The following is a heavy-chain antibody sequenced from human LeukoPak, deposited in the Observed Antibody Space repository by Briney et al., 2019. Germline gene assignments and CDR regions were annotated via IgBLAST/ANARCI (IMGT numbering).Heavy chain of an antibody. Sequence: ASVKVCCKASGYTFTGYYLHWLRQAPGQGLELMGWNNPNIGGTNYAQKFQGWVTMTRDTSISTAYMELSRLRSDDTAVYYCARESRYSSGWYSGYYYYGMDVWGQGTTVTVSS. CDR1: GYTFTGYY. J-gene: IGHJ6*02. V-gene: IGHV1-2*04. CDR2: NNPNIGGT. D-gene: IGHD6-19*01. CDR3: ARESRYSSGWYSGYYYYGMDV.